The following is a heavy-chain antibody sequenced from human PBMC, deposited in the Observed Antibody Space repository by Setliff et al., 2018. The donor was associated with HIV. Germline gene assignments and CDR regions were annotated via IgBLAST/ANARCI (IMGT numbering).Heavy chain of an antibody. Sequence: SETLSLTCTVSGGSISSSSYYWGWIRQPPGKGLQWIGSIYYRGSTYYNPSLKSRVTISVDTSKNQFSLKLSSVTAADTAVYYCARVPLRAAGIWGSGLFDYWGQGTLVTVSS. CDR1: GGSISSSSYY. CDR2: IYYRGST. D-gene: IGHD6-13*01. J-gene: IGHJ4*02. V-gene: IGHV4-39*07. CDR3: ARVPLRAAGIWGSGLFDY.